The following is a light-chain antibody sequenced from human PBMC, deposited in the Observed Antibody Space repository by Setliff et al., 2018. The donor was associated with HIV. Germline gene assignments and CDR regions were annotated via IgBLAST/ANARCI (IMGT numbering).Light chain of an antibody. CDR1: NIGIKS. CDR2: YDH. V-gene: IGLV3-21*04. CDR3: QVWDGSSDHYV. J-gene: IGLJ1*01. Sequence: ELTQRPSVSVAPGKTARITCGGDNIGIKSVHWYQQKPGQAPVVVMYYDHDRPSWIPERFSGSNSGNTATLTISRVEVGDEADYYCQVWDGSSDHYVFGSGTKVTVL.